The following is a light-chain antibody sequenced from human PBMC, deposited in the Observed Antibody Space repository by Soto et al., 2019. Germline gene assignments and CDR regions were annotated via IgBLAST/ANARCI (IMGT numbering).Light chain of an antibody. V-gene: IGKV3-20*01. CDR1: QSVDRY. J-gene: IGKJ1*01. CDR3: QQYGSSPPRT. CDR2: GAS. Sequence: EVVLTQSPDTLSLSXXXXXXXXXXXSQSVDRYVAWYQQKVGQAPRLLIYGASSRATGIPDRFSGSGSGTDFTLTISRLEPEDFAVYYCQQYGSSPPRTFGQGTKVDIK.